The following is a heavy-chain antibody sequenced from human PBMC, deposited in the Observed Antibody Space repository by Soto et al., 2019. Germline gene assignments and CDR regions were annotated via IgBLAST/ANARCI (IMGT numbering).Heavy chain of an antibody. V-gene: IGHV3-30*03. CDR3: TRDHSLLVRGVYYYYYGMDV. CDR2: ISYDGSNK. Sequence: PGGSLRLSCAASGFTFSSYGMHWVRQAPGKGLEWVAVISYDGSNKYYADSVKGRFTISRDNSKNTLYLQMNSLRAEDTAVYYCTRDHSLLVRGVYYYYYGMDVWGQGTTVTVSS. J-gene: IGHJ6*02. CDR1: GFTFSSYG. D-gene: IGHD3-10*01.